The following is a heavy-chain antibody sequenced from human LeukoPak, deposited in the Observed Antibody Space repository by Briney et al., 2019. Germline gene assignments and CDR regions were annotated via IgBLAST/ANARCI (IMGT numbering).Heavy chain of an antibody. CDR3: ALFTAAAAGTDYYYMDV. D-gene: IGHD6-13*01. Sequence: ASVKVSCKASGYTFTGYYMHWVRQAPGQGLEWMGWINPDSGGTNYAQKFQGRVTMTRDTSISTAYMELSRLRSDDTAVYYCALFTAAAAGTDYYYMDVWGKGTTVTVSS. CDR2: INPDSGGT. CDR1: GYTFTGYY. J-gene: IGHJ6*03. V-gene: IGHV1-2*02.